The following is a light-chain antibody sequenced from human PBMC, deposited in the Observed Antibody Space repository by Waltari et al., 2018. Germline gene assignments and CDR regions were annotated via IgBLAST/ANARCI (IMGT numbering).Light chain of an antibody. CDR2: GAS. Sequence: DIVMTQSQATLSVSPGEGATLSCRASQGVRDNVAWYQHKAGQAPRLLIHGASTRATGIPASFSGSGSGTEFTLTITTLQSEDFAIYYCQQYYNWPRVTFGQGTRLEIK. V-gene: IGKV3-15*01. CDR1: QGVRDN. CDR3: QQYYNWPRVT. J-gene: IGKJ5*01.